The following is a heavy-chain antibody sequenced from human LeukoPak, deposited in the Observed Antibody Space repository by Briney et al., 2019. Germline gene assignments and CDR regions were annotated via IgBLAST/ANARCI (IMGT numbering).Heavy chain of an antibody. CDR3: ATYADPTDQRYFDN. D-gene: IGHD2-8*01. J-gene: IGHJ4*02. V-gene: IGHV3-23*01. CDR1: GFTFSSYA. CDR2: ISGSGGST. Sequence: GGSLRLSCAASGFTFSSYAMSWVRQAPGKGLEWVSAISGSGGSTYYADSVKGRFTISRDNSKNTLYLQMNSLRAEDTAVYYCATYADPTDQRYFDNWGQGTLVTVSA.